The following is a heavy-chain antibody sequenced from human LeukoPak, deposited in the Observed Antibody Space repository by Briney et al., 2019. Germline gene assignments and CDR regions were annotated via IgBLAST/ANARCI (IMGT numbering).Heavy chain of an antibody. J-gene: IGHJ1*01. CDR2: IHPNSGGT. Sequence: ASVKVSCRTSGYTFTGYYMHWVRQAPGQGLEWMGWIHPNSGGTNYAQKFQGRVTMTRDTSISTAYMELSRLRSDDTALYYCARALELGRCFQHWGQGTLVTVSS. D-gene: IGHD1-7*01. CDR1: GYTFTGYY. V-gene: IGHV1-2*02. CDR3: ARALELGRCFQH.